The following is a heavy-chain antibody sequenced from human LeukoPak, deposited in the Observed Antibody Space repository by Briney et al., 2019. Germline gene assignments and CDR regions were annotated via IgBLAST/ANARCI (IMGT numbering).Heavy chain of an antibody. J-gene: IGHJ4*02. CDR1: GGTFSSYA. Sequence: GASVKVSCKASGGTFSSYAISWVRQAPGQGLEWMGRIIPILGIANYAQKLQGRVTITADKSTSTAYMELSSLRSEDTAVYYCAAAGPPVPFDYWGQGTLVTASS. D-gene: IGHD6-13*01. CDR2: IIPILGIA. CDR3: AAAGPPVPFDY. V-gene: IGHV1-69*04.